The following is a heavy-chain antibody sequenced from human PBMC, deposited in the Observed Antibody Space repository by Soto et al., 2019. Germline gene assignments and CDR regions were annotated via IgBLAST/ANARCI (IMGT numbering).Heavy chain of an antibody. Sequence: GGSLRLSCVASGLSFSGHGMHWVRKTPGKGREWVAVVWYDGSKEYYADSVKGRFAISRDNSLNMLYLQINSLRAEDTAVYYCARGRGGSYGGNSANFDVWGQGTVVTVSS. J-gene: IGHJ3*01. CDR1: GLSFSGHG. D-gene: IGHD4-17*01. V-gene: IGHV3-33*01. CDR3: ARGRGGSYGGNSANFDV. CDR2: VWYDGSKE.